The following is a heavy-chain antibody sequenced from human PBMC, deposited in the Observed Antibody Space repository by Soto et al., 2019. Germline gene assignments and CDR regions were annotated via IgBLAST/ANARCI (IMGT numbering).Heavy chain of an antibody. CDR2: INNSGVTS. CDR3: VKVMSGLYYYAMDV. J-gene: IGHJ6*02. V-gene: IGHV3-23*01. CDR1: GFTFSNYA. D-gene: IGHD3-3*01. Sequence: PGGSLRLSCAASGFTFSNYAMSWVRQAPGKGLDWVSTINNSGVTSYYADSVKGRFTISRDNSKNTLYLQMNGLRAEDSAVYYCVKVMSGLYYYAMDVWGQGTTVTVSS.